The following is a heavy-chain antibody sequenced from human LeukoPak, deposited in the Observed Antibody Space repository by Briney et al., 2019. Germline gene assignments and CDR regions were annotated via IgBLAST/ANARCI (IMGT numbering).Heavy chain of an antibody. CDR2: IYYSGST. CDR1: GGSISSSSYY. D-gene: IGHD1-26*01. J-gene: IGHJ4*02. V-gene: IGHV4-39*01. Sequence: PSETLSLTCTVSGGSISSSSYYWGWIRQPPGKGLEWIGSIYYSGSTYYNPSLKSRVTISVDTSKNQFSLKLSSVTAADTAVYYCARHRSGTYYAWYYFDSWGQGTLVIVSP. CDR3: ARHRSGTYYAWYYFDS.